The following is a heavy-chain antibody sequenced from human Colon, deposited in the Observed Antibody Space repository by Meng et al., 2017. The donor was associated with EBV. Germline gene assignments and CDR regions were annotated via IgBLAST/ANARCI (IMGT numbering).Heavy chain of an antibody. J-gene: IGHJ4*02. CDR3: AREAQSRVDTSHFDY. CDR2: ISYSGRT. CDR1: GGSISSNGDY. V-gene: IGHV4-39*07. D-gene: IGHD2-2*02. Sequence: QLQLQESGSGPVKPSXXLSLTXRVSGGSISSNGDYLGWIRQPPGNGLEWIGRISYSGRTYYTPSLKSRVTMSVDTSKNQFSLNLNSVTAADTAVYYCAREAQSRVDTSHFDYWGPGTMVTVSS.